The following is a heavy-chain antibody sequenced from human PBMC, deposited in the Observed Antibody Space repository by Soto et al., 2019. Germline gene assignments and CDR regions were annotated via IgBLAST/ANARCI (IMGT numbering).Heavy chain of an antibody. V-gene: IGHV1-2*02. Sequence: ASVKVSCKASGYTFAGYYMHWVRQAPGQGLEWMGWINPNSGGTNYAQKFQGRVTMTRDTSISTAYMELSRLRSDDTAVYYCARDGAAGNSRYYGMDVWGQGTTVTVSS. CDR2: INPNSGGT. J-gene: IGHJ6*02. CDR1: GYTFAGYY. CDR3: ARDGAAGNSRYYGMDV. D-gene: IGHD6-13*01.